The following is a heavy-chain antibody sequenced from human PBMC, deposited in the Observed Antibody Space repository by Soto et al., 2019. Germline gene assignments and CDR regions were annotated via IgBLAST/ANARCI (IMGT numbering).Heavy chain of an antibody. CDR2: ISAYNGNT. CDR3: ARARYYDFWSGSPRWYFDL. Sequence: QVQLVQSGAEVKKPGASVKVSCKASGYTFTSYGISWVRQAPGQGLEWMGWISAYNGNTNYAQKLQGRVLMTADTSTCTAYMELRSLRSDVTAVYYCARARYYDFWSGSPRWYFDLWGRGTLVTVSS. V-gene: IGHV1-18*01. D-gene: IGHD3-3*01. J-gene: IGHJ2*01. CDR1: GYTFTSYG.